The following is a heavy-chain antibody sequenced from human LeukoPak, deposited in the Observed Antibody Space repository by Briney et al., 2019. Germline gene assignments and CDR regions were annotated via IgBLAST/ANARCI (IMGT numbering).Heavy chain of an antibody. CDR1: GFTFSSYS. V-gene: IGHV3-33*08. J-gene: IGHJ6*02. CDR2: IWYDGSDK. D-gene: IGHD2-15*01. Sequence: GGSLRLSCAASGFTFSSYSMNWVRQAPGKGLEWVAIIWYDGSDKYYAESVKGRFTISRDNSKNTLFLQVNSLRADDTAVYYCARVGCTGGSCLAYNYYAMDVWGQGTTVTVSS. CDR3: ARVGCTGGSCLAYNYYAMDV.